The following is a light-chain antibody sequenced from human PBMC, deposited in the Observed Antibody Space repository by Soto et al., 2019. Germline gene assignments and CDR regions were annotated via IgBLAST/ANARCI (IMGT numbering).Light chain of an antibody. CDR2: LVS. CDR1: QRMTNY. Sequence: DIQLTQSPSSLSASIGDRVTITCRASQRMTNYLNWYQEKPGKAPKLLIYLVSSLQSGVPSRFSGSGSGTEFTLTISRLQPEDLATYYCQQTHIIPWTFGQGTKVEIK. J-gene: IGKJ1*01. CDR3: QQTHIIPWT. V-gene: IGKV1-39*01.